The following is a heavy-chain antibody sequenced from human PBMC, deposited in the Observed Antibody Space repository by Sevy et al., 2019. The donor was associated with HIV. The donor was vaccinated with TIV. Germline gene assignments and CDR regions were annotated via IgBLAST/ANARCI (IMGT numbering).Heavy chain of an antibody. V-gene: IGHV4-39*01. Sequence: SETLSITCTVSGGSISSSSYYWGWIRQPPGKGLEWIGSIYYSGSTYYNPSLKSRVTISVDTSKNQFSLKLSSVTAADTAVYYCARLDFWSGYPYLDYRGQGTLVTVSS. D-gene: IGHD3-3*01. J-gene: IGHJ4*02. CDR1: GGSISSSSYY. CDR2: IYYSGST. CDR3: ARLDFWSGYPYLDY.